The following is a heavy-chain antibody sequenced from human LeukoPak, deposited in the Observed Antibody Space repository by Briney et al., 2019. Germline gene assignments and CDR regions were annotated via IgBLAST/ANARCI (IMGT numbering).Heavy chain of an antibody. CDR2: INHSGSA. CDR3: ARTYDSSGYGLDY. Sequence: SGTLSLTCAVYGGSFIDYYWSWIRQPPGKGLEWIGEINHSGSANYNPSLKSRVTISVDTSKNQFSLKLSSVTAADTAVYYCARTYDSSGYGLDYWGQGTLVTVSS. V-gene: IGHV4-34*01. J-gene: IGHJ4*02. CDR1: GGSFIDYY. D-gene: IGHD3-22*01.